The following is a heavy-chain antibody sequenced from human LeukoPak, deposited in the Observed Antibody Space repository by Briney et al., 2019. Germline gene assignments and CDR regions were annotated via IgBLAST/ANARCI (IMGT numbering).Heavy chain of an antibody. CDR3: ARGDYDGSGY. J-gene: IGHJ4*02. CDR1: GFSFSSYW. Sequence: SGGSLRLSCTASGFSFSSYWMLWVRQAPGKGLVWVSRIKSDGSGTTYADSVKGRFTISRDNAKNTVYLQMNSVRAEDTAVYFCARGDYDGSGYWGQGTLVTVSS. CDR2: IKSDGSGT. D-gene: IGHD4-23*01. V-gene: IGHV3-74*01.